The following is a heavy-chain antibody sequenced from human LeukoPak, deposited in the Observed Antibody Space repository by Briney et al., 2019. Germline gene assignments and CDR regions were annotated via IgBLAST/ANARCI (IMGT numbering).Heavy chain of an antibody. Sequence: PGGSLRLSCTASGFTFGDHAMSWVRQAPGKGLERVGFIRSKTYGGTTEYAASVKGRFTISRDDSNSIAHLQKNSLKTEDTAVYYCTRGSIQQWLYHGMDVWGQGTTVTGSS. CDR2: IRSKTYGGTT. J-gene: IGHJ6*02. CDR3: TRGSIQQWLYHGMDV. CDR1: GFTFGDHA. V-gene: IGHV3-49*04. D-gene: IGHD5-18*01.